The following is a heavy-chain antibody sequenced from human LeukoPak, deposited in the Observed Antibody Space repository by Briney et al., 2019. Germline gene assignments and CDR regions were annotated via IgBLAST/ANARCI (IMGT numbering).Heavy chain of an antibody. CDR2: TSSDLNVK. V-gene: IGHV3-30*03. J-gene: IGHJ4*02. D-gene: IGHD3-10*01. CDR3: AGEGYYGSGSPPSLYFDY. CDR1: GFTFSRHG. Sequence: GRSLRLSCAPSGFTFSRHGMHWVRQAPGKGLEWVAVTSSDLNVKLYADSVKGRFTISRDNSRSTLYLQMNSLRPEDTAIYYCAGEGYYGSGSPPSLYFDYWGQGTLVTVSS.